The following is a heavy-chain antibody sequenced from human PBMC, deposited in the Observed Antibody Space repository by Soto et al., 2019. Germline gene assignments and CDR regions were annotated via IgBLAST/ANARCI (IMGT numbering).Heavy chain of an antibody. CDR3: ATVFSSIAARQDDY. J-gene: IGHJ4*02. D-gene: IGHD6-6*01. V-gene: IGHV3-30-3*01. CDR2: ISYDGINK. CDR1: GFTFSSYA. Sequence: QVQLVESGGGVVQPGRSLRLSCAASGFTFSSYAMHWVSQAPGKGLEWVAVISYDGINKYYADSVKGRFTISRDNSKNTLYLQMNSLRAEDTAVYYCATVFSSIAARQDDYWGQGTLVTVSS.